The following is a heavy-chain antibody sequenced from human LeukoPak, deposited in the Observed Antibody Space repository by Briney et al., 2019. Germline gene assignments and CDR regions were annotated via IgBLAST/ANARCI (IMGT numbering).Heavy chain of an antibody. CDR2: INSDGSST. Sequence: GGSLRLSCAASGFTFSSHWMHWVRQAPGKGLVWVSRINSDGSSTSYADSVKGRFTISRDNSKNSLYLQMDSLRVEDTAVYYCARDLAPRSFDYWGQGTLVTVSS. CDR3: ARDLAPRSFDY. CDR1: GFTFSSHW. D-gene: IGHD5-24*01. V-gene: IGHV3-74*01. J-gene: IGHJ4*02.